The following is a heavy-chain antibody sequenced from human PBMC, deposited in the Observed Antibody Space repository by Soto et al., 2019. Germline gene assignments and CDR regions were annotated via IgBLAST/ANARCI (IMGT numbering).Heavy chain of an antibody. D-gene: IGHD3-3*01. CDR3: ARVQRNYDFWSGYYKY. Sequence: SETLSLTCAVYGGSFSGYYWSWIRQPPGKGLEWIGEINHSGSTNYNPSLKSRVTISVDTSKNQFSLKLSSVTAADTAVYYCARVQRNYDFWSGYYKYWGQGTLVTVSS. CDR2: INHSGST. J-gene: IGHJ4*02. V-gene: IGHV4-34*01. CDR1: GGSFSGYY.